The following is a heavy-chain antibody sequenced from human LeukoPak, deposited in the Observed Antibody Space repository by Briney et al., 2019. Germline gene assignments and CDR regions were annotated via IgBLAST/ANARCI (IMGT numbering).Heavy chain of an antibody. J-gene: IGHJ4*02. CDR3: AKGRWATISHFDY. Sequence: PGGSLRLSCAASGFTFSSYAMSWVRQAPGKGLEWVSGISGSGGSTYYADSVKGRFTISRDNSKNTLYLEMNSLRAEDTAVYYCAKGRWATISHFDYGGQEPLVTVSS. CDR2: ISGSGGST. D-gene: IGHD5-24*01. V-gene: IGHV3-23*01. CDR1: GFTFSSYA.